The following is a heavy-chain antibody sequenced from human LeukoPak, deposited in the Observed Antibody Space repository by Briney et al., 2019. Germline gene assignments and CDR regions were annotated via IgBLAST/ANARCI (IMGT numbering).Heavy chain of an antibody. D-gene: IGHD3-16*01. CDR1: GASISSSGYY. V-gene: IGHV4-39*01. Sequence: SETLSLTCTVSGASISSSGYYWGWIRQPPGKGLEWIGSIYYSGSTYYNPSLKSRVTISVDTSKNQFSLKLSSVTAADTAVYYCARGAPLRSAFDIWGQGTMVTVSS. CDR2: IYYSGST. CDR3: ARGAPLRSAFDI. J-gene: IGHJ3*02.